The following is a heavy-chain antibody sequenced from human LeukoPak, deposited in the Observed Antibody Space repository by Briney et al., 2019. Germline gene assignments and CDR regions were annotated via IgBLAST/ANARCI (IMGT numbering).Heavy chain of an antibody. CDR3: ARGRPFGGIDY. V-gene: IGHV4-34*01. CDR1: GGSFSGYY. J-gene: IGHJ4*02. D-gene: IGHD3-3*01. CDR2: INHSGST. Sequence: SETLSLTCAVYGGSFSGYYWSWIRQPPGKGLEWIGEINHSGSTNYNPSLKSRVTISVDTFKNQFSLKLSSVTAADTAVYYCARGRPFGGIDYWGQGTLVTVSS.